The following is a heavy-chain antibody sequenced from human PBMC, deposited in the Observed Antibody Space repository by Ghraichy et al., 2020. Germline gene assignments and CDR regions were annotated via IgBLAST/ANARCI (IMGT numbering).Heavy chain of an antibody. CDR3: AKGSSASRPYYFDY. J-gene: IGHJ4*02. V-gene: IGHV3-23*01. D-gene: IGHD3-10*01. CDR2: ITDSGGDT. CDR1: GFTFRSYA. Sequence: GGSLRLSCAASGFTFRSYAMSWVRQAPGTGLEWVSAITDSGGDTFHADSVKGRFTISRDNSKNTLYLQMNSLRAEDTALYYCAKGSSASRPYYFDYWGQGTLVTVSS.